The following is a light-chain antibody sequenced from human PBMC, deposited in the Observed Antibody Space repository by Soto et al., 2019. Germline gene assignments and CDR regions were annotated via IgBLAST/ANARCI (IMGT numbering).Light chain of an antibody. V-gene: IGLV2-14*01. CDR3: SSYTARSMSLA. CDR2: EVN. Sequence: QSALSQPASVSGSPGQSITISCTGTSNDVGYYNYVSWYQHHPGKAPKLIIYEVNNRPSGVSDRFSGSKSGNTASLTISGLQAEDEADYFCSSYTARSMSLAFGGGTKLTVL. CDR1: SNDVGYYNY. J-gene: IGLJ3*02.